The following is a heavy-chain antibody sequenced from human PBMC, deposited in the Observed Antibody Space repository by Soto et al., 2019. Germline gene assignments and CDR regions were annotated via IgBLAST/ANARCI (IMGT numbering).Heavy chain of an antibody. D-gene: IGHD5-18*01. Sequence: ASLKVSCKASGYTFTSYGISWVRQAPGQGLEWMGWISAYNGNTNYAQKLQGRVTMTTDTSTSTAYMELRSLRSDDTAVYYCARDGQWGDTAMVTFGYYYYYGMDVWGQGTTVTVS. CDR1: GYTFTSYG. V-gene: IGHV1-18*04. J-gene: IGHJ6*02. CDR2: ISAYNGNT. CDR3: ARDGQWGDTAMVTFGYYYYYGMDV.